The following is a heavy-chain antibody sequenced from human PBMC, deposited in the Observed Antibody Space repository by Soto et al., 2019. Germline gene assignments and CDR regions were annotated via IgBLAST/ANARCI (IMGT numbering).Heavy chain of an antibody. D-gene: IGHD2-2*01. CDR2: ISAYNGNT. J-gene: IGHJ6*03. V-gene: IGHV1-18*01. CDR1: GYTFTSYG. CDR3: ARIPLSYQLLIGSPTYHYMDV. Sequence: GASVKVSCKASGYTFTSYGISWVRQAPGQGLEWMGWISAYNGNTNYAQKLQGRVTMTTDTSTSTAYMELRSLRSDDTAVYYCARIPLSYQLLIGSPTYHYMDVWGKGTTVTVSS.